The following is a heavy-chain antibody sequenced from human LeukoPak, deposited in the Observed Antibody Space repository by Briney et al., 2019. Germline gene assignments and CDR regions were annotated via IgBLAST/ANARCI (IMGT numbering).Heavy chain of an antibody. Sequence: PGGSLRLSCVASGFTVSDNYMSWVRQAPGKGLEWVSAISGSGGSTYYADSVKGRFTISRDNSKNTLYLQMNSLRAEDTAVYYCAKERISFQYCSSTSCYFDYWGQGTLVTVSS. V-gene: IGHV3-23*01. CDR1: GFTVSDNY. CDR3: AKERISFQYCSSTSCYFDY. D-gene: IGHD2-2*01. CDR2: ISGSGGST. J-gene: IGHJ4*02.